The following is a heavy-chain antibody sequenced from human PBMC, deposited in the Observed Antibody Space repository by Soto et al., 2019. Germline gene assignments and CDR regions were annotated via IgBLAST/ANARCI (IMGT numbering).Heavy chain of an antibody. CDR1: GDSVSSYSAA. Sequence: PPQTLSLTCAISGDSVSSYSAAWNWIRQSPSGGLEWLGRTYYRSRFFSDYAESVKSRIIINPDTSKNQFSLQLKSVTPEDSAVYYCVRDRYRSSGWFDPWGQGTPVTVSS. J-gene: IGHJ5*02. CDR3: VRDRYRSSGWFDP. D-gene: IGHD3-10*01. CDR2: TYYRSRFFS. V-gene: IGHV6-1*01.